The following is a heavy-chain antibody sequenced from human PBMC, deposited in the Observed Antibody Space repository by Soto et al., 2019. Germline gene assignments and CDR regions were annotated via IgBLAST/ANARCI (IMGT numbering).Heavy chain of an antibody. Sequence: SETLSLTFAVSGGSISSCCYFWSWIRQPPGKGLEWIGYIYHSGSTYYNPSLKSRVSISVDRSKNQFSLKLSSVTAADTAVYYCARGSTTEKVDSWGQGILVTVSS. CDR1: GGSISSCCYF. V-gene: IGHV4-30-2*01. CDR2: IYHSGST. CDR3: ARGSTTEKVDS. J-gene: IGHJ4*02.